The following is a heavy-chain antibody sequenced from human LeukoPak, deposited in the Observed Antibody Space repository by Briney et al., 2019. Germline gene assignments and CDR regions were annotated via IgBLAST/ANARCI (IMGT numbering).Heavy chain of an antibody. CDR1: GFTFSSYS. D-gene: IGHD3-22*01. CDR3: AREGEPYYYASSGKGLY. V-gene: IGHV3-21*01. CDR2: LSSSSSHI. J-gene: IGHJ4*02. Sequence: PGGSLRLSCAGSGFTFSSYSMNWVRQAPGTGLEWVSSLSSSSSHIYYADSVKGRVTISRDNAKNSLYLQMNSLRAEDTAVYYCAREGEPYYYASSGKGLYWGQGTLVTVSS.